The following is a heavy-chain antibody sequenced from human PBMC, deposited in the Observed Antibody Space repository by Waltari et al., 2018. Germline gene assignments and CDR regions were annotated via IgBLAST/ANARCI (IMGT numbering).Heavy chain of an antibody. Sequence: EVQLVESGGGLVKSGESLRLSCAASGFTSSYAWMTWVRQAPGKGLEWVGRIKSKTDGGTADYSAPVKGRFTISRDDSKNTLYLQMNSLETEDTAVYYCTTWGSLMSDWGQGTLVTVSS. CDR2: IKSKTDGGTA. J-gene: IGHJ4*02. CDR1: GFTSSYAW. D-gene: IGHD3-16*01. V-gene: IGHV3-15*01. CDR3: TTWGSLMSD.